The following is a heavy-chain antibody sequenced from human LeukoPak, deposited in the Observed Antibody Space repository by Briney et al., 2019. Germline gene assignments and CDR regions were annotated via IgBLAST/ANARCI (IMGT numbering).Heavy chain of an antibody. Sequence: GGSLRLSCAASGFTFSSYGMHWVRQAPGKGLEWVAVISYDGSNKYYADSVKGRFTISRDNSKNTLYLQMNSLRAEDTAVYYCAKDWYGSGSYPVYEFDPWGQGTLVTVSS. CDR2: ISYDGSNK. J-gene: IGHJ5*02. V-gene: IGHV3-30*18. CDR3: AKDWYGSGSYPVYEFDP. D-gene: IGHD3-10*01. CDR1: GFTFSSYG.